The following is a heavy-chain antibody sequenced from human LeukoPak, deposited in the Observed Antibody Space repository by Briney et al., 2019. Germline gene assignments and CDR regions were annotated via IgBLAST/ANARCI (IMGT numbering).Heavy chain of an antibody. CDR2: ISYDGSNK. J-gene: IGHJ4*02. V-gene: IGHV3-30-3*01. D-gene: IGHD3-3*01. CDR3: ARVRYDFWSGFDY. Sequence: GGSLRLSCAASGFTFSSYAMHWVRQAPGKGPEWVAVISYDGSNKYYADSVKGRFTISRDNSKNTLYLQMNSLRAEDTAVYYCARVRYDFWSGFDYWGQGTLVTVSS. CDR1: GFTFSSYA.